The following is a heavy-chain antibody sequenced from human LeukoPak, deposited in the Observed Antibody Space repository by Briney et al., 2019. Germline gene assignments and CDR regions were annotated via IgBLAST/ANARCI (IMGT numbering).Heavy chain of an antibody. CDR3: ARADGYDFWSGYYTRGSFDY. V-gene: IGHV3-21*01. Sequence: PGWSLSRSCAASGFTFSSYSMNWVRQAPGKGLEWDSSISSSSSYIYYADSVKGRFTISRDNAKNSLYLQMNSLRAEDTAVYYCARADGYDFWSGYYTRGSFDYWGQGTLVTVSS. J-gene: IGHJ4*02. D-gene: IGHD3-3*01. CDR1: GFTFSSYS. CDR2: ISSSSSYI.